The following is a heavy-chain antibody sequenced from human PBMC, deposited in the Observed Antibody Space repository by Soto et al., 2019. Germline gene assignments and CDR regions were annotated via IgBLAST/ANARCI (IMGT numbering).Heavy chain of an antibody. Sequence: LSLTCAVYGGSFSGYYWSWIRQPPGKGLEWIGEINHSGSTNYNPSLKSRVTISVDTSKNQFSLKLSSVTAADTAVYYCARLAASVFGFSLNYGMDVCRQGTTVTVSS. D-gene: IGHD6-6*01. CDR1: GGSFSGYY. V-gene: IGHV4-34*01. J-gene: IGHJ6*02. CDR2: INHSGST. CDR3: ARLAASVFGFSLNYGMDV.